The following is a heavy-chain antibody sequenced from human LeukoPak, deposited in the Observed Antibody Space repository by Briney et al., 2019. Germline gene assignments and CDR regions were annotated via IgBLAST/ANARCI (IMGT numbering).Heavy chain of an antibody. J-gene: IGHJ5*02. CDR2: ISGSGGST. Sequence: GGSLRLSCAASGFTFSSYAMSWVRQAPGKGLEWVSAISGSGGSTYYADSVKGRFTISRDNSKNTLYLQMNSLRAEDTAVYYCAKGLRSGSAKYNCLDPWGQGTLVTVSS. CDR3: AKGLRSGSAKYNCLDP. D-gene: IGHD3-10*01. V-gene: IGHV3-23*01. CDR1: GFTFSSYA.